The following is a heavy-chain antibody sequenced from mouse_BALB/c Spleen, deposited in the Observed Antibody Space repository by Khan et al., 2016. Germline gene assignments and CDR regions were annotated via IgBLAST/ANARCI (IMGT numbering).Heavy chain of an antibody. CDR1: GFSLTGYG. V-gene: IGHV2-6-7*01. CDR2: IWGDGST. Sequence: QVQLQQPGPGLVAPSQSLSITCTVSGFSLTGYGVNWVRQPPGKGLEWLGMIWGDGSTDYNSALKSRLSISKDNSKSQVFLKMNSLQTDDTARYYCARDNYGYGPWYFDVWGAGTTVTVSS. J-gene: IGHJ1*01. D-gene: IGHD1-2*01. CDR3: ARDNYGYGPWYFDV.